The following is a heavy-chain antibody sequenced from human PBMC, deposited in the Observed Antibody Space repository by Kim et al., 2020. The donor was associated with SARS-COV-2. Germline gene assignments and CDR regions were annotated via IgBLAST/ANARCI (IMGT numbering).Heavy chain of an antibody. CDR2: SDYSGIT. V-gene: IGHV4-59*13. Sequence: SETLSYTCTGSGGSISIYYWSWIRQPPGKGLEWIGYSDYSGITNYNPSLKIRFTISVDTSKNQCSLNLSAVTAADTAGYYLSRIWGYSGDYYPFLYDS. CDR1: GGSISIYY. CDR3: SRIWGYSGDYYPFLYDS. D-gene: IGHD5-12*01. J-gene: IGHJ5*01.